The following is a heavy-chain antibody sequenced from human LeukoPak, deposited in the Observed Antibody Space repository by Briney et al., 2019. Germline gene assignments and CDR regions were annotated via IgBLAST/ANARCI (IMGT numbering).Heavy chain of an antibody. CDR3: ANGGRAHYYYYGMDV. D-gene: IGHD1-26*01. J-gene: IGHJ6*02. Sequence: GGSLRLCCAASGFTFSSYGMHWVRQAPGKGLEWVAVISYDGSNKYYADSVKGRFTISRDNSKNTLYLQMNSLRAEDTAVYYCANGGRAHYYYYGMDVWGQGTTVTVSS. CDR2: ISYDGSNK. CDR1: GFTFSSYG. V-gene: IGHV3-30*18.